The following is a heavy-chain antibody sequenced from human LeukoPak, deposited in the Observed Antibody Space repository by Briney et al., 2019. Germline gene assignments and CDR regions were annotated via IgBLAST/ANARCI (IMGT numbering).Heavy chain of an antibody. D-gene: IGHD3-9*01. Sequence: GGSLRLSCEASGFILSNYWMTWVRQAPGKGLEWVANIKQDGSEKNHVDSVKGRFTISRDNAKNSLYLQMNSLRAEDTAVYYCARDVSHWFPSYYYYYYGMDVWGQGTTVTVSS. V-gene: IGHV3-7*01. CDR1: GFILSNYW. CDR3: ARDVSHWFPSYYYYYYGMDV. J-gene: IGHJ6*02. CDR2: IKQDGSEK.